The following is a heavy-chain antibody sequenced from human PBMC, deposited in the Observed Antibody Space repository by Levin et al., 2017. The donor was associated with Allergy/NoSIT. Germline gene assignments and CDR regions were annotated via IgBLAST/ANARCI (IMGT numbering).Heavy chain of an antibody. V-gene: IGHV5-51*01. CDR1: GYSFTSYW. Sequence: ASVKVSCKGSGYSFTSYWIGWVRQMPGKGLEWMGIIYPGDSATRYSPSFQGQVTISADKSISTAYLQWSSLKASDTAMYYCARHGIAAAGQKEPGYYYYYGMDVWGQGTTVTVSS. D-gene: IGHD6-13*01. CDR2: IYPGDSAT. J-gene: IGHJ6*02. CDR3: ARHGIAAAGQKEPGYYYYYGMDV.